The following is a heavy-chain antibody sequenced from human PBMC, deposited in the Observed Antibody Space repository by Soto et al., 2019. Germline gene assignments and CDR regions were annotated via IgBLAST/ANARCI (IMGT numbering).Heavy chain of an antibody. V-gene: IGHV3-23*01. CDR3: AKYPIPPPANDYGDYESFDYSGMDF. J-gene: IGHJ6*02. D-gene: IGHD4-17*01. Sequence: GSLRLSCAASGFTFSSYAMSWVRQAPGKGLEWVSAISGSGGSTYYADSVKGRFTISRDNSKNKLYLQMNSLRAEDTAVYYCAKYPIPPPANDYGDYESFDYSGMDFWGQGXTVTVSS. CDR2: ISGSGGST. CDR1: GFTFSSYA.